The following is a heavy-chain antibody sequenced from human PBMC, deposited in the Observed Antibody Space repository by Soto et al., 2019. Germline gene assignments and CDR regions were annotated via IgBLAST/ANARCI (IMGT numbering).Heavy chain of an antibody. CDR2: INSDGSST. D-gene: IGHD2-15*01. CDR3: VRTSLVVAAATREDY. V-gene: IGHV3-74*01. Sequence: GGSLRLSCAASGFTFSSYWMHWVRQAPGKGLVWVSRINSDGSSTSYADSVKGRFTISRDNAKNALYLQMNSLRAEDTAVYYCVRTSLVVAAATREDYWGQGTLVTVSS. J-gene: IGHJ4*02. CDR1: GFTFSSYW.